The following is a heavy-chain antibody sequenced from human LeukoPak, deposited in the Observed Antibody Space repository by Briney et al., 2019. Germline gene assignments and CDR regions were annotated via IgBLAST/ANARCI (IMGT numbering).Heavy chain of an antibody. V-gene: IGHV3-23*01. Sequence: GSLRLSCAASGFTFSTFAMTWVRQAPGKGLEWVSSITGTHYTTYYTDSVKGRFTISRDNSKNILYLQMNSLRADDTAIYYCTKDPNGDYVGAFDPWGQGTLVTVSS. CDR2: ITGTHYTT. CDR1: GFTFSTFA. D-gene: IGHD4-17*01. J-gene: IGHJ5*02. CDR3: TKDPNGDYVGAFDP.